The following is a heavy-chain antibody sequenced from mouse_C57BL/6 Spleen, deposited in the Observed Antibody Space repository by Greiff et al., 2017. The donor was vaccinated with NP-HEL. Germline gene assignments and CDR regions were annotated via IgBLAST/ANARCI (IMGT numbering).Heavy chain of an antibody. CDR1: GFTFSDYY. D-gene: IGHD1-1*01. Sequence: DVQLVESEGGLVQPGSSMKLSCTASGFTFSDYYMAWVRQVPEKGLEWVANINYDGSSTYYLDSLKSRFIISRDNAKNILYLQMSSLKSEDTATYYCARDGAVVAKDGYFDVWGTGTTVTVSS. CDR3: ARDGAVVAKDGYFDV. J-gene: IGHJ1*03. V-gene: IGHV5-16*01. CDR2: INYDGSST.